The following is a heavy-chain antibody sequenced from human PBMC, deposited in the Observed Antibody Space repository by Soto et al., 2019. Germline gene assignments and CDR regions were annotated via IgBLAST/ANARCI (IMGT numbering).Heavy chain of an antibody. CDR1: GGAFSSYA. D-gene: IGHD3-10*01. CDR3: ARRRLGYGSWYFDL. J-gene: IGHJ2*01. Sequence: QVQLVQSGAEVKKPGSSVKVSCKASGGAFSSYAISWVRQAPGQGLEWMGGNLPLFNISNYAQKFQGRVTITADEPTSTAYRDLSNLTSEDTAVYYCARRRLGYGSWYFDLGGRGTLITVSS. CDR2: NLPLFNIS. V-gene: IGHV1-69*19.